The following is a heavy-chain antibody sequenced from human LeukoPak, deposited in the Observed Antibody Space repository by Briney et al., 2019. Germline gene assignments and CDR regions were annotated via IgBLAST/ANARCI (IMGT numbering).Heavy chain of an antibody. D-gene: IGHD3-10*01. V-gene: IGHV3-7*01. CDR1: GFTFSSYW. CDR3: VLRGVVKPY. CDR2: IKQDGSEK. Sequence: GGSLRLSCAGSGFTFSSYWMSWVRQAPGKGLEWVANIKQDGSEKYYVDSVKGRFTISRDNAKNSLYLQMNSLRAEDTAVYYCVLRGVVKPYWGQGTLVTVSS. J-gene: IGHJ4*02.